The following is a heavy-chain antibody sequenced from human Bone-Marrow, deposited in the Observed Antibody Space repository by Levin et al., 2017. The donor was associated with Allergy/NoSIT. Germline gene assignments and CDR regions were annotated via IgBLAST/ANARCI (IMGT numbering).Heavy chain of an antibody. CDR3: TTGAFDI. J-gene: IGHJ3*02. CDR1: EFTFGNYW. CDR2: IKQDGSEE. Sequence: GGSLRLCCTASEFTFGNYWMSWVRRGPGKGLEWVAHIKQDGSEEEYADSARGRFSISRDNAKKSMNLEMNSLRVEDTGVYYCTTGAFDIWGQGTMVTVSS. V-gene: IGHV3-7*01.